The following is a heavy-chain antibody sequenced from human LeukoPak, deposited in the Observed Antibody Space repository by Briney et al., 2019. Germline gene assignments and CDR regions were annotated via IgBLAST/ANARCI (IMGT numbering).Heavy chain of an antibody. J-gene: IGHJ4*02. CDR1: GYTFTSYD. CDR2: IIPILGIA. D-gene: IGHD6-13*01. Sequence: WASVKVSCKASGYTFTSYDINWVRQATGQGLERMGRIIPILGIANYAQKFQGRVTITADKSTSTAYMELSSLRSEDTAVYYCATGSSWNYWGQGTLVTVSS. CDR3: ATGSSWNY. V-gene: IGHV1-69*04.